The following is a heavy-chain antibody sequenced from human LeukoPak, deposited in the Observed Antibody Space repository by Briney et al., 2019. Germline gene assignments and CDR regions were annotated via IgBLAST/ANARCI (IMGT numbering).Heavy chain of an antibody. CDR1: GYAFTNYG. J-gene: IGHJ4*02. D-gene: IGHD6-6*01. V-gene: IGHV1-18*01. Sequence: GASVKVSCKASGYAFTNYGISWVRQAPGQGLEWMGWIRTDNGNTDCAQKFQGRVTMTTDTSTSTAYMELRSLRSDDTAVYYCARDRSSSFFWGQGTLVTVSS. CDR3: ARDRSSSFF. CDR2: IRTDNGNT.